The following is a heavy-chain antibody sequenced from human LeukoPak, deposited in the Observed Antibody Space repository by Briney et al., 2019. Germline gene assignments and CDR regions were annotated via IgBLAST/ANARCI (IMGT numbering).Heavy chain of an antibody. D-gene: IGHD4-17*01. CDR2: MRSKANSYAT. CDR3: TRPLISDYGDYVNY. V-gene: IGHV3-73*01. J-gene: IGHJ4*02. CDR1: GFTFSGSA. Sequence: GGSLRLSCAASGFTFSGSAMHWVRQASGKGLEWVGRMRSKANSYATAYAASVKGRFTISRDDSKNTAYLQMNSLKTEDTAVYYCTRPLISDYGDYVNYWGQGTLVTVSS.